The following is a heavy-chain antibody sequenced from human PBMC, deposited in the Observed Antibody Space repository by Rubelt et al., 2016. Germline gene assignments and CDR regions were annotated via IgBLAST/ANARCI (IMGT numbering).Heavy chain of an antibody. J-gene: IGHJ6*02. CDR3: TRLPFYYFAMDV. CDR1: GYSISSGYY. CDR2: IHHSGST. Sequence: QVQLQESGPGLVKPSETLSLTCTVSGYSISSGYYWGWVRQPPGKGLEWIGTIHHSGSTNFNPSLKSRVTLSGDKSKNQFYLNLNAVTAADTAVYYCTRLPFYYFAMDVWGQGTTVTVSS. V-gene: IGHV4-38-2*02.